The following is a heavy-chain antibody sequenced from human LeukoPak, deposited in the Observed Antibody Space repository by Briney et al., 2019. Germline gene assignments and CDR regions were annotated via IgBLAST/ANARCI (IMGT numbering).Heavy chain of an antibody. J-gene: IGHJ3*02. Sequence: SFISGDGGSTYYAASVKGRFTISRENSKNSLYLQMDSLRTEDSALYYCASPLVIPDALDIWGQGTMVTVSS. CDR3: ASPLVIPDALDI. D-gene: IGHD3-9*01. CDR2: ISGDGGST. V-gene: IGHV3-43*02.